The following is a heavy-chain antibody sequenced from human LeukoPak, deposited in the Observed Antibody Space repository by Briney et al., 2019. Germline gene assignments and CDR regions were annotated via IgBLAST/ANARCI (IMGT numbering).Heavy chain of an antibody. Sequence: PGGSLRLSCAASGFTFSSYAMSWVRQAPGKGLEWVSAISGSGGSTYYADSVKGRFTISRDNSKNTLYLQMNSLRAEDTAVYYCAKGFEMVRGVTGFDYWGQGTLVTVSS. V-gene: IGHV3-23*01. CDR1: GFTFSSYA. J-gene: IGHJ4*02. D-gene: IGHD3-10*01. CDR2: ISGSGGST. CDR3: AKGFEMVRGVTGFDY.